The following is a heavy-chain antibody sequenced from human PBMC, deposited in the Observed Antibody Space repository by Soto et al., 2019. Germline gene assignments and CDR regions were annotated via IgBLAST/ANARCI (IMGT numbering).Heavy chain of an antibody. CDR1: GYSFTRYG. V-gene: IGHV1-18*01. D-gene: IGHD2-8*01. Sequence: QVQLVQSRAEVKNPGASVKVSCKASGYSFTRYGIAGARQAPGRGLEWMGWINTYNGNTNYAQNLQGRVTLTTDTPTSTAYRELTSLRSNDTAIYYCAMVDVYVTPSPQDVWGQGTTVIVSS. CDR2: INTYNGNT. CDR3: AMVDVYVTPSPQDV. J-gene: IGHJ6*02.